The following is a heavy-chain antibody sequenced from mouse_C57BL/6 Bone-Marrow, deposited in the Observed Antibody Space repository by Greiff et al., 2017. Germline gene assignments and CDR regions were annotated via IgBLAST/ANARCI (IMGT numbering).Heavy chain of an antibody. CDR1: GYTFTSYT. V-gene: IGHV1-4*01. CDR2: INPSSGYT. D-gene: IGHD1-1*01. J-gene: IGHJ2*01. Sequence: QVHVKQSGAELARPGASVKMSCKASGYTFTSYTMHWVKQRPGQGLEWIGYINPSSGYTKYNQKFKDKATLTTDKSSSTAYMQLSSLTSEDSAVYYCARGSHYYGSSYLDYWGQGTTLTVSS. CDR3: ARGSHYYGSSYLDY.